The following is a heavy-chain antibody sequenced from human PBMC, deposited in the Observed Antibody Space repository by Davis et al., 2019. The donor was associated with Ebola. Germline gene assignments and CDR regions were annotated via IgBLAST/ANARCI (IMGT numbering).Heavy chain of an antibody. Sequence: GESLKISCAASGVTFSDYYMSWIRQAPGKGLEWVSYIDSSGGSIHYADSVKGRFTIFRDKGKNSLYLQMNSLRVEDTAVYYCARVGIAVAGPGDYWGQGTLVTVSS. D-gene: IGHD6-19*01. CDR3: ARVGIAVAGPGDY. V-gene: IGHV3-11*01. CDR2: IDSSGGSI. CDR1: GVTFSDYY. J-gene: IGHJ4*02.